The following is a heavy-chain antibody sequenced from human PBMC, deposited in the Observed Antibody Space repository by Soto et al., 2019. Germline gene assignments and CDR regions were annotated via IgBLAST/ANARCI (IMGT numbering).Heavy chain of an antibody. CDR1: GFTFSSYA. CDR2: ISYDGSNK. CDR3: AKVTNYYDRSGYIPEDAFDI. Sequence: GGSLRLSCAASGFTFSSYAMHWVRQAPGKGLEWVAVISYDGSNKYYADSVKGRFTISRDNTKNTLYLQMNSLRAEDTAVYYCAKVTNYYDRSGYIPEDAFDIWGQGTMVTVSS. V-gene: IGHV3-30-3*01. D-gene: IGHD3-22*01. J-gene: IGHJ3*02.